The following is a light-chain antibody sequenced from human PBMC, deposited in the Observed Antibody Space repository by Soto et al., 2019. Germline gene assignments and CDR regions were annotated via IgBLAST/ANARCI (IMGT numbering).Light chain of an antibody. CDR2: AAS. V-gene: IGKV3-15*01. CDR1: QSVGNS. Sequence: EAVITQSPPTLSVSPGERVTLSCRASQSVGNSLGWHQQKPDQDPKLLIYAASTKATGIPARFSGSGSGTEFTFTIRGLQSEDLSVCYCQQYDSWPPLTFRGGNKVEIK. J-gene: IGKJ4*01. CDR3: QQYDSWPPLT.